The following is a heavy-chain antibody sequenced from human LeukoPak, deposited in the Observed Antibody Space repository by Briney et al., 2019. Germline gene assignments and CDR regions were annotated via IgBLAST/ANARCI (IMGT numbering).Heavy chain of an antibody. Sequence: SRTLSLTCTVSGGSISSGGYYWSWIRQHPGKGLEWIGYIYYSGSTNYNPSLKSRVTISVDTSKNQFSLKLSSVTAADTAVYYCARDYDFWSGYDAFDIWGQGTMVTVSS. CDR1: GGSISSGGYY. CDR3: ARDYDFWSGYDAFDI. D-gene: IGHD3-3*01. CDR2: IYYSGST. J-gene: IGHJ3*02. V-gene: IGHV4-30-4*08.